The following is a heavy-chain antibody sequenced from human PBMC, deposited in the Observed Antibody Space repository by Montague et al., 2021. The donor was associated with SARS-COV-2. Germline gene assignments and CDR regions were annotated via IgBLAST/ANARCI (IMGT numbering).Heavy chain of an antibody. V-gene: IGHV3-23*01. Sequence: SLRLSCAASKFTFNTYATTWVRQAPGKGLEWVSCIGSGGNTFFADSVQGRFTISRDFSTNTVFLQMNRLRADDTAMYFCASYGVKSPGAFDIWGQGTLVTVSS. CDR3: ASYGVKSPGAFDI. CDR1: KFTFNTYA. J-gene: IGHJ3*02. D-gene: IGHD4-17*01. CDR2: IGSGGNT.